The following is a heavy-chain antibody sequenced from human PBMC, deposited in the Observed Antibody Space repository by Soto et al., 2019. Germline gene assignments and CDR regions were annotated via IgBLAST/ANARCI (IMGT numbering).Heavy chain of an antibody. V-gene: IGHV1-69*02. CDR1: GGTFSSYT. Sequence: SVKVSCKASGGTFSSYTISWVRQAPGQGLEWMGRIIPILGIANYAQKFQGRVTITADKSTSTAYMELSSLRSEDTAVYYCARVGTTVGPYFDYWGQGTLVTVSS. J-gene: IGHJ4*02. CDR2: IIPILGIA. D-gene: IGHD4-4*01. CDR3: ARVGTTVGPYFDY.